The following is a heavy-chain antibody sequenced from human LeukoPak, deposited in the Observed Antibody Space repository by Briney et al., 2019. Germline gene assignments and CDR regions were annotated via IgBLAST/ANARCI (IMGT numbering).Heavy chain of an antibody. CDR1: GFIFSHYA. CDR2: ISNDGSSK. V-gene: IGHV3-30*04. CDR3: ARDYSSGFPKYFQH. D-gene: IGHD6-19*01. J-gene: IGHJ1*01. Sequence: GGSLRLSCAASGFIFSHYAMHWVRQAPGKGLEWVAVISNDGSSKYHADSVKGRFTISRDNSKNTLYLQMNSLRAEDTAVYYCARDYSSGFPKYFQHWGQGTLVTVSS.